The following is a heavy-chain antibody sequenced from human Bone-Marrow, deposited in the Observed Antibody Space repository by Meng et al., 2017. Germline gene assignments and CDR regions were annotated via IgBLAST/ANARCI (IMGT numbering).Heavy chain of an antibody. V-gene: IGHV3-7*01. CDR1: GFSFSRYE. D-gene: IGHD3-10*01. CDR3: ARFGELYLDY. CDR2: IKQDGSDK. J-gene: IGHJ4*02. Sequence: GGSLRLSCAASGFSFSRYEMIWVRQAPGKGLEWVANIKQDGSDKYYVDSVKGRFTVSRDSAKNSLYLQMNSLRAEETAVYYCARFGELYLDYWGQGTLVTVSS.